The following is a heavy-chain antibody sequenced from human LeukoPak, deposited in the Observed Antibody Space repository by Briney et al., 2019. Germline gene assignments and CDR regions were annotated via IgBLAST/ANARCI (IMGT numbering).Heavy chain of an antibody. J-gene: IGHJ6*02. V-gene: IGHV3-66*01. CDR3: ARDKRGSDGDDAYYYYGMDV. Sequence: GGSLRLSCAASGFTVSSNYMSWVRQAPGKGLEWVSLMYSGDRTYYADSVKGRFTISRDNSKNTLYLQMNNLRVEDSAVYYCARDKRGSDGDDAYYYYGMDVWGQGTTVTVSS. CDR1: GFTVSSNY. CDR2: MYSGDRT. D-gene: IGHD4-17*01.